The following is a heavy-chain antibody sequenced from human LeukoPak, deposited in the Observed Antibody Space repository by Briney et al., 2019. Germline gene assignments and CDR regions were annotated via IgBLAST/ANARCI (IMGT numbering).Heavy chain of an antibody. D-gene: IGHD4-23*01. Sequence: PGGSLRLSCAASGFTFRSYGMHWVRQAPGKGLEWVAVISYDGSNKYYADSVKGRFTISRDNSKNTLYLQMNSLRAEDTAVYYCARRHISYGGNDLWGQGTLVTVSS. V-gene: IGHV3-30*03. CDR2: ISYDGSNK. J-gene: IGHJ4*02. CDR3: ARRHISYGGNDL. CDR1: GFTFRSYG.